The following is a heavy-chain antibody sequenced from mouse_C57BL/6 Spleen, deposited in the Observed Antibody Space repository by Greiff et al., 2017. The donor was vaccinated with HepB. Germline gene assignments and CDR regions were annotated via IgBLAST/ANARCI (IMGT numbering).Heavy chain of an antibody. J-gene: IGHJ4*01. Sequence: EVQLKESGPGLVKPSQSLSLTCSVTGYSITSGYYWNWIRQFPGNKLEWMGYISYDGSNNYNPSLKNRISITRDTSKNQFFLKLNSVTTEDTATYYCARGGNPYAMDYWGQGTSVTVSS. CDR1: GYSITSGYY. V-gene: IGHV3-6*01. CDR3: ARGGNPYAMDY. CDR2: ISYDGSN.